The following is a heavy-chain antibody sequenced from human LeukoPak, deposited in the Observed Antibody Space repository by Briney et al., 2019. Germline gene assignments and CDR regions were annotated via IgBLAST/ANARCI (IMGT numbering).Heavy chain of an antibody. Sequence: PGGSLRLSCAASGFTFSTYNMNWVRQAPGKGLEWVSSISSSSSYIYYADSVKGRFTVSRDNTKNSLYLQMNSLRAEDTAVFYCARDQYDTWSRRGNFDSWGQGTLVIVSS. CDR1: GFTFSTYN. D-gene: IGHD3/OR15-3a*01. CDR2: ISSSSSYI. V-gene: IGHV3-21*04. J-gene: IGHJ4*02. CDR3: ARDQYDTWSRRGNFDS.